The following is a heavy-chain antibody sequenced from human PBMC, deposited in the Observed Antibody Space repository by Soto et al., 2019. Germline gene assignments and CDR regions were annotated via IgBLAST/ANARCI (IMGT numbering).Heavy chain of an antibody. J-gene: IGHJ4*02. V-gene: IGHV3-7*01. Sequence: EVQMLESGGGLVQPGGSLRLSCAASGFTFSGYWMSWLRQAPGKGLEWVASIKQDGTEKYYVDSVKGRFTISKDNAKNSLYLQVNSLRAEDTAVYYCARENHANFDYWGQGTLVTVSS. CDR3: ARENHANFDY. CDR2: IKQDGTEK. CDR1: GFTFSGYW.